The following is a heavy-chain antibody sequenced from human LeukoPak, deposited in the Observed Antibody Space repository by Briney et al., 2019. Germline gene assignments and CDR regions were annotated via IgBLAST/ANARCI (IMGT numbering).Heavy chain of an antibody. CDR2: IYYSGST. J-gene: IGHJ4*02. Sequence: SETLSLTCTVSGGSISSYYWSWIRQSPGKGLEWIGYIYYSGSTNYNPSLKSRVTISVDTSKSQFSLKLSSVTAADTAVYYCARGAITMVRGVKFDYWGQGTLVTVSS. CDR3: ARGAITMVRGVKFDY. D-gene: IGHD3-10*01. CDR1: GGSISSYY. V-gene: IGHV4-59*12.